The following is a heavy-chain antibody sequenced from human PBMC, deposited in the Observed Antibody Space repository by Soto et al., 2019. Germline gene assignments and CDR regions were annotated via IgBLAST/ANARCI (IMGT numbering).Heavy chain of an antibody. CDR3: ARDLGESGSHFDY. CDR1: GFTFSTYG. Sequence: QVQLVESGGGVVQPGRSLRLSCAASGFTFSTYGMHWVRQAPGKGLEWVAVIWYDGSNKYYADSVKGRFTISRDNSKNTLYLQMNSLRAEDTAVYYCARDLGESGSHFDYWGQGTLVTVSS. D-gene: IGHD3-16*01. CDR2: IWYDGSNK. J-gene: IGHJ4*02. V-gene: IGHV3-33*01.